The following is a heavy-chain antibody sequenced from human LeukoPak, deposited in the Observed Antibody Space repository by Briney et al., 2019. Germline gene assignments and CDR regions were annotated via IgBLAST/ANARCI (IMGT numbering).Heavy chain of an antibody. J-gene: IGHJ3*02. Sequence: GGSLRLSCAASGFTFSNTWMNWVRQAPGKGLEWVGRIKSEIDGGATDYAAPVRGRFTISRDDSQATLYLQMNSLKTEDTAVYYCTTGGSVIVAGTRAFDIWGQGTMVTVSS. CDR1: GFTFSNTW. V-gene: IGHV3-15*07. CDR2: IKSEIDGGAT. D-gene: IGHD5-12*01. CDR3: TTGGSVIVAGTRAFDI.